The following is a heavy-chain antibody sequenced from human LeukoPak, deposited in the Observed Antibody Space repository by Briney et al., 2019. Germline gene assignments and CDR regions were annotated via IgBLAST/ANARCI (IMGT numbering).Heavy chain of an antibody. CDR2: IKQDGSEK. Sequence: GGSLKLSCAASGFTFISYWISWARQAPGKGLEWVANIKQDGSEKYYVDSVKGRFTISRDNAKNSLYLQMNSLRAEDTAVYYCAREGYSSSWYDYWGQGTLVTVSS. CDR3: AREGYSSSWYDY. V-gene: IGHV3-7*01. D-gene: IGHD6-13*01. CDR1: GFTFISYW. J-gene: IGHJ4*02.